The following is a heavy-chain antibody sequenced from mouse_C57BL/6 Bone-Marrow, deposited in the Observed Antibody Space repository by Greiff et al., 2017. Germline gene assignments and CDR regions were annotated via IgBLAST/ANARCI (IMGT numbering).Heavy chain of an antibody. Sequence: QVQLKESGAELVKPGASVKISCKASGYAFSSYWMNWVKQRPGKGLEWIGQIYPGDGDTNYNGKFKGKATLTADKSSSTAYMQLSSLTSEDSAVYFCARFYGKDWYFDVWGTGTTVTVSS. J-gene: IGHJ1*03. CDR1: GYAFSSYW. CDR2: IYPGDGDT. V-gene: IGHV1-80*01. CDR3: ARFYGKDWYFDV. D-gene: IGHD1-1*01.